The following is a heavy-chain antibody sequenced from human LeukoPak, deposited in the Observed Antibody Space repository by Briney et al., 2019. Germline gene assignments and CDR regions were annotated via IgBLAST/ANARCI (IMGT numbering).Heavy chain of an antibody. J-gene: IGHJ6*03. D-gene: IGHD2-2*01. CDR2: INPSGGST. CDR3: ARGTYYCSSTSCYHYYYMDV. CDR1: GYTFTSYY. V-gene: IGHV1-46*01. Sequence: ASVKVSCKASGYTFTSYYMHWVRRAPGQGLEWMGIINPSGGSTSYAQKFQGRVTMTRDMSTSTVYMELSSLRSEDTAVYYCARGTYYCSSTSCYHYYYMDVWGKGTTVTVSS.